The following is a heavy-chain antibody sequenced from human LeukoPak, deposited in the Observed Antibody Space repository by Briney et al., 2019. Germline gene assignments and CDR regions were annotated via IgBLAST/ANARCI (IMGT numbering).Heavy chain of an antibody. D-gene: IGHD6-6*01. CDR1: GGSISSGSYY. CDR3: ARGPGGSSSSDFDY. V-gene: IGHV4-61*02. J-gene: IGHJ4*02. Sequence: SQTLSLTCAVSGGSISSGSYYWSWIRQPAGKGLEWIGRIYTSGSTNYNPSLKSRVTISVDTSKNQFSLKLSSVTAADTAVYYCARGPGGSSSSDFDYWGQGTLVTVSS. CDR2: IYTSGST.